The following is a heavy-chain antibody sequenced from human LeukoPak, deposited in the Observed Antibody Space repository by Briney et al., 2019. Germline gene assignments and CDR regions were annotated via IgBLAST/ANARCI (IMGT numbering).Heavy chain of an antibody. CDR1: GFTFSNYW. V-gene: IGHV3-7*01. Sequence: GGSLRLSCAASGFTFSNYWMSLVRQAPGKGLEWVANIKEDGSDKNYVDSVKGRFTISRGNAKNSLYLQMSSLRAEDTAVYFCARGGGRFEYWGQGNLVTVSS. CDR2: IKEDGSDK. D-gene: IGHD2-15*01. J-gene: IGHJ4*02. CDR3: ARGGGRFEY.